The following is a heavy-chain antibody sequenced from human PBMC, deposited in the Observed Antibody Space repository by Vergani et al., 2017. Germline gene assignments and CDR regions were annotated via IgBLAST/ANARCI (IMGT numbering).Heavy chain of an antibody. D-gene: IGHD4-11*01. J-gene: IGHJ6*03. V-gene: IGHV4-34*01. CDR2: IDHTGRP. CDR1: GVSFTSYH. CDR3: ARVNTETNGHLYYYYYMDV. Sequence: QVQLQQWGGGLLKPSETLSLTCVVNGVSFTSYHWTWIRQSPGEGLEWVGDIDHTGRPDYNPSLKSRLTMSVDKSRNQFSLTLNSGTATDTATYFCARVNTETNGHLYYYYYMDVWGQGTAVTVS.